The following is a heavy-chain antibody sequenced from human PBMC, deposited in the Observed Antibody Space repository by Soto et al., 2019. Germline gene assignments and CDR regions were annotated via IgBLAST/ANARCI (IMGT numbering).Heavy chain of an antibody. CDR2: IYYSGST. Sequence: SETLSLTCTVSGGSISSYYWSWIRQPPGKGLEWIGDIYYSGSTNYNPSLKSRVTISVDTSKNQFSLKLSSVTAADTAVYFCARRYGLSAFDIWGQGTMVT. V-gene: IGHV4-59*08. CDR1: GGSISSYY. J-gene: IGHJ3*02. D-gene: IGHD3-10*01. CDR3: ARRYGLSAFDI.